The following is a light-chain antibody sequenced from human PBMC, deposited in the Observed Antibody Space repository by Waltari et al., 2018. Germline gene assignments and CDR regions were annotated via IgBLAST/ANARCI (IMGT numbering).Light chain of an antibody. Sequence: QSALTQPASVSGSPGQSISISCTGTSSDVGGYNYVSWYQQHPGKAPKLLIYDVSNRPSGVSDRVSGSKSGNTASLTISGLQAEDEADYYCISYRSTSYTSSTSGVFGGGTKLTVL. CDR3: ISYRSTSYTSSTSGV. CDR1: SSDVGGYNY. CDR2: DVS. V-gene: IGLV2-14*03. J-gene: IGLJ2*01.